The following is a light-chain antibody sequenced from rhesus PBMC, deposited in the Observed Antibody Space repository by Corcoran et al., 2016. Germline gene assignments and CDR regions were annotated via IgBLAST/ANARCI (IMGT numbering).Light chain of an antibody. CDR2: KAS. CDR3: QHGYGVLYS. Sequence: DIQMTQSPSSLSASVGDRVTITCRASQGISNNLAWYQQKPGKVPKLLIYKASTLQSGIPSRFSGSGSGTDVTLTISSLQPEDFATYYCQHGYGVLYSFGQGTKVEIK. CDR1: QGISNN. V-gene: IGKV1-25*01. J-gene: IGKJ2*01.